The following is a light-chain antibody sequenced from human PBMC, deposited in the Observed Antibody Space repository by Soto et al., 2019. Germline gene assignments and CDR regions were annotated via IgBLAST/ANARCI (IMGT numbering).Light chain of an antibody. J-gene: IGKJ1*01. V-gene: IGKV3-15*01. CDR1: QSVSSN. CDR3: QQYNNWPWT. Sequence: EIVSTQSPATLSVSPGERATLSCRASQSVSSNLAWYQQKPGQAPRLLIYGASTRATGIPARFSGSGSGTEFTLNISSLQSEDFAVYYCQQYNNWPWTFGQGTKVDTK. CDR2: GAS.